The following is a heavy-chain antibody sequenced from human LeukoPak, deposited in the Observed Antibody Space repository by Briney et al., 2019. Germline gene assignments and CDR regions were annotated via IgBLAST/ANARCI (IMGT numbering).Heavy chain of an antibody. Sequence: GGSLRLSCAASGFTFSSYWMGWVRQAPGKGLEWVANIKEDGSEKYYVDSVKGRFTISRDNAKNSQYLQMNSLRAEDTAVDFCARHWWNFDRWGRGTLVTVSS. V-gene: IGHV3-7*01. CDR1: GFTFSSYW. J-gene: IGHJ2*01. CDR2: IKEDGSEK. CDR3: ARHWWNFDR.